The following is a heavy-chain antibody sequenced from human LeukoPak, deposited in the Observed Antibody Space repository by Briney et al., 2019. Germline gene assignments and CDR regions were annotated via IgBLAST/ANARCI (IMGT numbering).Heavy chain of an antibody. CDR3: ARDSSSLGFDP. CDR1: GGSISSYY. Sequence: PSETLSLTCTVSGGSISSYYWSWIRQPPGKGLEWIGYIYYSGSTNYNPSLKSRVTISVDRSKNQFSLKLSSVTAADTAVYYCARDSSSLGFDPWGQGTLVTVSS. V-gene: IGHV4-59*12. CDR2: IYYSGST. D-gene: IGHD6-6*01. J-gene: IGHJ5*02.